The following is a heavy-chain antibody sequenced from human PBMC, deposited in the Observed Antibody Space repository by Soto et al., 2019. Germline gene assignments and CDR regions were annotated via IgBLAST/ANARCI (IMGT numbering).Heavy chain of an antibody. D-gene: IGHD6-6*01. V-gene: IGHV3-74*01. CDR3: ARDLRSELVQGVYYYGMDV. CDR2: INSDGSST. Sequence: PGGSLRLSCAASGFTFSSYWMHWVRQAPGKGLVWVSRINSDGSSTSYADSVKGRFTISRDNAKNTLYLQMNSLRAEDTAVYYCARDLRSELVQGVYYYGMDVWGQGTTVTVSS. CDR1: GFTFSSYW. J-gene: IGHJ6*02.